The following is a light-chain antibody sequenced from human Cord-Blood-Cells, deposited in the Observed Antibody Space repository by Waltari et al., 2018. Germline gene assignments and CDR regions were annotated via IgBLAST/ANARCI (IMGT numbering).Light chain of an antibody. V-gene: IGKV3-20*01. J-gene: IGKJ2*01. CDR2: VAS. CDR3: QQYGSSPPYT. Sequence: EIVLTQSPGTLTLSLGERATVSCRASQSVSSSYLAWYQQKPGQAPRLLIYVASSRDTGFPDMFSGSRSGTDFTLTISRLEPEEFAVYYYQQYGSSPPYTFGQVTKLEIK. CDR1: QSVSSSY.